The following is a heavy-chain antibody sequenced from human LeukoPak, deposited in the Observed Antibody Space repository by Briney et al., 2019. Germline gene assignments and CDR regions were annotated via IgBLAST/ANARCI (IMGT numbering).Heavy chain of an antibody. CDR1: GGSFSGYY. CDR3: ARVSSGYYYTY. CDR2: INHSGST. V-gene: IGHV4-34*01. J-gene: IGHJ4*02. Sequence: TSETLSLTCAVYGGSFSGYYWSWIRQPPGKGLEWIGEINHSGSTNYHPSLKSRVTISVDTSKNQFSLKLSSVTAADTAVYYCARVSSGYYYTYWGQGTLVTVSS. D-gene: IGHD3-22*01.